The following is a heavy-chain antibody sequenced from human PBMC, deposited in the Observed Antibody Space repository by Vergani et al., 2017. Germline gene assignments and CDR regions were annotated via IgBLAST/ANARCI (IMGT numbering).Heavy chain of an antibody. CDR3: ATTEMATIPRYYYGMDV. D-gene: IGHD5-24*01. J-gene: IGHJ6*02. V-gene: IGHV4-38-2*01. Sequence: QVQLQESGPGLVKPSETLSLTCAVSGYSISSGYYWGWIRQPPGKGLEWIGSIYHSGSTYYNPSLKSRVTISVDTSKNQFSLKLSSVTAADTAVYYCATTEMATIPRYYYGMDVWGQGTTVTVSS. CDR1: GYSISSGYY. CDR2: IYHSGST.